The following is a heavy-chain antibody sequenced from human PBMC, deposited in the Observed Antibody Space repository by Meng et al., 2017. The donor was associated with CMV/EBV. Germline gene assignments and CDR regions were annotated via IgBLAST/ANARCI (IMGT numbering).Heavy chain of an antibody. Sequence: GGSLRLSCAASGFTFSSYVMSWVRQAPGKGLEWVSAISGSGGSTYYADSVKGRFTISRDNSKNTLYLQMNSLRAEDTAVYYCAKVTLGYCSSTSCYPWFDPWGQGTLVTVSS. J-gene: IGHJ5*02. CDR3: AKVTLGYCSSTSCYPWFDP. CDR1: GFTFSSYV. CDR2: ISGSGGST. D-gene: IGHD2-2*01. V-gene: IGHV3-23*01.